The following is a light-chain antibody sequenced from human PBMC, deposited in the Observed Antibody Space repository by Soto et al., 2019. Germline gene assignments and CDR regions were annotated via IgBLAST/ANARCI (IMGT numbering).Light chain of an antibody. J-gene: IGKJ2*01. Sequence: ELVMTQSPAPLSVSPGERATLLCRASQGVRSNLAWYQQKPGQAHRLLIYGASTRATATPARFSGSGSGTEFTLTISSLQSEYYAVYYCQQYNDWPRHTFGQGTKLEIK. CDR1: QGVRSN. V-gene: IGKV3-15*01. CDR3: QQYNDWPRHT. CDR2: GAS.